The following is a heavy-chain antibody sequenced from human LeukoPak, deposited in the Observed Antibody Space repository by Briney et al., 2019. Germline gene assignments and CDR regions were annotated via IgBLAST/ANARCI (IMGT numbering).Heavy chain of an antibody. J-gene: IGHJ5*02. CDR1: GFTFSSYG. D-gene: IGHD3-3*01. CDR2: IRYDGSNK. V-gene: IGHV3-30*02. Sequence: PGGSLRLSCAASGFTFSSYGMHWVRQAPGKGLEWVAFIRYDGSNKYYADSVKGRFTISRDNSKNTLYLQMNSLRAEDTAVYYCARDSNYDFWSGYYDPDNWFDPWGQGTLVTVSS. CDR3: ARDSNYDFWSGYYDPDNWFDP.